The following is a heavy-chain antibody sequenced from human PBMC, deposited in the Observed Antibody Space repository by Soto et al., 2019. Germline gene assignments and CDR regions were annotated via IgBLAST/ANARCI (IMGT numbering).Heavy chain of an antibody. CDR2: IYYTGST. V-gene: IGHV4-61*01. CDR3: ARGSYYYESSGYYPDY. CDR1: GGSVSSGNYY. Sequence: SETLSLTCSVSGGSVSSGNYYWSWIRQPPGKGLEWIGYIYYTGSTNYNPSLKSRVTISRDTSATTAYMEMSSLRSEDTALYYCARGSYYYESSGYYPDYWGQGTLVTVSS. D-gene: IGHD3-22*01. J-gene: IGHJ4*02.